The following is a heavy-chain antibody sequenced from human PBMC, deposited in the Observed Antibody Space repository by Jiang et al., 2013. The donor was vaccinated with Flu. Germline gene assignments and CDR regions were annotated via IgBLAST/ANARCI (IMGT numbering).Heavy chain of an antibody. CDR2: INHSGST. CDR3: ARVGVAALDY. V-gene: IGHV4-34*01. D-gene: IGHD6-6*01. Sequence: LLKPSETLSLTCAVYGGSFSGYYWSWIRQPPGKGLEWIGEINHSGSTNYNPSLKSRVTISVDTSKNQFSLKLSSVTAADTAVYYCARVGVAALDYWGQGTLVTVSS. J-gene: IGHJ4*02. CDR1: GGSFSGYY.